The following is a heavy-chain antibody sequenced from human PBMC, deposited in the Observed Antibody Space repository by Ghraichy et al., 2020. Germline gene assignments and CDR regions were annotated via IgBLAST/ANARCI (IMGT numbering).Heavy chain of an antibody. D-gene: IGHD6-13*01. CDR1: GFSFSAYA. Sequence: GGSLRLSCVASGFSFSAYAMSWVRQAPGKGLEWVSIISGSGGSTYYTDSMKGRFTSSRDNFKNTLYLQVDRLTAEDTAVYYCARVAGSSSRPYIDYWGQGTPATVSS. J-gene: IGHJ4*02. CDR3: ARVAGSSSRPYIDY. CDR2: ISGSGGST. V-gene: IGHV3-23*01.